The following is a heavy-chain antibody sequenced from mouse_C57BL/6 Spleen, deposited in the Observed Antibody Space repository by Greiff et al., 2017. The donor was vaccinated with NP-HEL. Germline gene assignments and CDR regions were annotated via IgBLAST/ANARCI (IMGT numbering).Heavy chain of an antibody. J-gene: IGHJ4*01. D-gene: IGHD2-5*01. CDR3: ASAYYSNPLAMDY. V-gene: IGHV1-55*01. Sequence: QVQLQQPGAELVKPGASVKMSCKASGYTFTSYWITWVKQRPGQGLEWIGDIYPGSGSTNYNEKLKSKATLTVDTSSSTAYMQLSSLTSEDSAVYYCASAYYSNPLAMDYWGQGTSVTVSS. CDR1: GYTFTSYW. CDR2: IYPGSGST.